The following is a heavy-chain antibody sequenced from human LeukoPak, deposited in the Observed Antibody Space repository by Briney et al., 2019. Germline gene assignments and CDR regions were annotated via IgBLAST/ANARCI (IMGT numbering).Heavy chain of an antibody. Sequence: GGSLRLSCAASGFTFSSYGMHWVRQAPGKGLEWVAVIWYDGSDKYYADSVKGRFTISRDNSKNTLYLQMNSLRAEDTAVYYCASGAATAKPGFDFWGQGTLVTVSS. J-gene: IGHJ4*02. D-gene: IGHD2-21*02. CDR1: GFTFSSYG. CDR2: IWYDGSDK. CDR3: ASGAATAKPGFDF. V-gene: IGHV3-33*01.